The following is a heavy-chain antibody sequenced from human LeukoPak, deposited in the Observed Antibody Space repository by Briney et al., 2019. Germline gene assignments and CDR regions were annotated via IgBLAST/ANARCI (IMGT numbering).Heavy chain of an antibody. CDR3: ARSRLRYFDWLPDGD. CDR2: IYYSGST. V-gene: IGHV4-39*01. Sequence: RPSETLSLTCTVSGGSISSSSYYWGWIRQPPGKGLEWIGSIYYSGSTYYNPSLKSRVTISVDTSKNQFSLKLSSVTAADTAVYYCARSRLRYFDWLPDGDWGQGTLVTVSS. J-gene: IGHJ4*02. D-gene: IGHD3-9*01. CDR1: GGSISSSSYY.